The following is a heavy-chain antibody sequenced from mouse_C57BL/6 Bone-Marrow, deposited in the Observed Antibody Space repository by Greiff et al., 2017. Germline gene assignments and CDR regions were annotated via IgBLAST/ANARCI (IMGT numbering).Heavy chain of an antibody. CDR1: GFTFSSYG. CDR3: ARGGYYWYFDV. CDR2: ISSGGSYT. J-gene: IGHJ1*03. Sequence: EVKLMESGGDLVKPGGSLKLSCAASGFTFSSYGMSWVRQTPDKRLEWVATISSGGSYTYYPDSVKGRFTISRDNAKNTLYLQMSSLKSEDTAMYYCARGGYYWYFDVWGTGTTVTVSS. V-gene: IGHV5-6*01. D-gene: IGHD2-2*01.